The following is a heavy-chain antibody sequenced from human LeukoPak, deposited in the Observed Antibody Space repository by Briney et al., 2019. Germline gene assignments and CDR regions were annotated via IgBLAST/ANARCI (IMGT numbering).Heavy chain of an antibody. D-gene: IGHD3-22*01. J-gene: IGHJ4*02. Sequence: ASVKASCKASGYTFTGYYMHWVRQAPGQGLEWMGWINPNSGGTNYAQKFQGRVTMTRDTSISTAYMELSRLRSDDTAVYYCATKYYYDSSWDYWGQGTLVTVSS. CDR3: ATKYYYDSSWDY. V-gene: IGHV1-2*02. CDR1: GYTFTGYY. CDR2: INPNSGGT.